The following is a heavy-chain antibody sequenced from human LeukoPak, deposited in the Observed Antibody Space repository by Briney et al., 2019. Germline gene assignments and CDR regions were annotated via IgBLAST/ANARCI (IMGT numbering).Heavy chain of an antibody. CDR2: IYSGGST. V-gene: IGHV3-66*02. J-gene: IGHJ4*02. D-gene: IGHD2-21*01. CDR3: ARDFLDSGYCGGDCSQII. CDR1: GIIVSSNY. Sequence: PGGSLRLSCAASGIIVSSNYMTWVRQAPGKGLEWVSTIYSGGSTYYADSVKGRFTISRDNSKNTLYLQMNSLRAEDTAVYYCARDFLDSGYCGGDCSQIIWDQGTLVTVSS.